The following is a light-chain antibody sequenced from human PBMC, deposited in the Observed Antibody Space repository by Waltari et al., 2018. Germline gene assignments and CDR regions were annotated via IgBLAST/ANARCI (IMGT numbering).Light chain of an antibody. CDR2: KAT. CDR3: QHYYSYPWT. J-gene: IGKJ1*01. Sequence: DIQMTLSPSTLSASVGDTVTITCRASQSISSWLAWYQQKPGKAPKLLIYKATNLDTGVPSRITGSGSGTEFTLTIRSLQLDDFATYYCQHYYSYPWTFGQGTKVEIK. V-gene: IGKV1-5*03. CDR1: QSISSW.